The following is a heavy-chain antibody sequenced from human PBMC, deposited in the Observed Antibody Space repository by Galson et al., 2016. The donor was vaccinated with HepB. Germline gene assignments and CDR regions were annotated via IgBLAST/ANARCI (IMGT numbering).Heavy chain of an antibody. CDR3: ARFVNWGGYFDY. J-gene: IGHJ4*02. V-gene: IGHV4-31*02. Sequence: GDSYMNWIRQHPGTGLEWIGYIYYSGSTYYSTSLRSRVTISVDTSNNQFSLRLSSVTAADTAVYFCARFVNWGGYFDYWGQGTLVAVSS. CDR1: GDSY. CDR2: IYYSGST. D-gene: IGHD3-16*01.